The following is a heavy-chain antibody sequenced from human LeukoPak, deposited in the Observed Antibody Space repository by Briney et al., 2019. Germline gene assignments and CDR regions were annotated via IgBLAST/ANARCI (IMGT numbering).Heavy chain of an antibody. Sequence: GGSLRLSCTASGFTFSDYWMTWVRQAPGKGLEWVANIKQDGSAKYYVDSVKGRFTISRDNAKNPLYLQMDSLRVEDTATYYCARWRGSTSERSDYWGQGTLVTVSS. D-gene: IGHD2-2*01. CDR3: ARWRGSTSERSDY. J-gene: IGHJ4*02. CDR1: GFTFSDYW. CDR2: IKQDGSAK. V-gene: IGHV3-7*01.